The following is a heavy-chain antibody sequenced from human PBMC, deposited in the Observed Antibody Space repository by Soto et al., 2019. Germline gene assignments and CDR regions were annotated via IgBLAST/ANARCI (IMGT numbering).Heavy chain of an antibody. CDR3: AKAYFDILTGYFGDY. V-gene: IGHV3-23*01. J-gene: IGHJ4*02. CDR1: GFTFSNYA. D-gene: IGHD3-9*01. Sequence: VHLLESGGGLVQPGGSLRLSCAASGFTFSNYAMSWVRQAPGKGLEWVSGMSNSGSRTYYADSVKGRFIISRDNSKNTLYLQMNSLRPEDTAVYYCAKAYFDILTGYFGDYWGQGTLVSVSS. CDR2: MSNSGSRT.